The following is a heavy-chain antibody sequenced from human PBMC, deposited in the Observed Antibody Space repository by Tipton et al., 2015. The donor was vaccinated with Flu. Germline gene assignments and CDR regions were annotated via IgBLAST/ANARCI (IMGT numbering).Heavy chain of an antibody. CDR2: IWYDGSNI. CDR3: ARDEGVVNYYFGMDV. Sequence: SLRLSCKVSGFDFSVYGMHWVRQAPGKGLEWVAVIWYDGSNIHYADSVKVRFTISRDNSKNTLYLQMNGLRAEDTAVYYCARDEGVVNYYFGMDVWGQGTTVTVSS. J-gene: IGHJ6*01. V-gene: IGHV3-33*01. CDR1: GFDFSVYG.